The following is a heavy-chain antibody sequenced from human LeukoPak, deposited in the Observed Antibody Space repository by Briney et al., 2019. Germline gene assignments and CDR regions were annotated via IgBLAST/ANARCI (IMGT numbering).Heavy chain of an antibody. CDR3: AKDTIPINWFDP. CDR1: GFTVSSSY. Sequence: GGSLRLSCAASGFTVSSSYMSWVRQAPGKGLEWVSVIYSGGSTYYADSVKGRFTISRDNSKNTLYLQMNSLRAEDTAVYYCAKDTIPINWFDPWGQGTLVTVSS. CDR2: IYSGGST. J-gene: IGHJ5*02. D-gene: IGHD3-3*01. V-gene: IGHV3-66*01.